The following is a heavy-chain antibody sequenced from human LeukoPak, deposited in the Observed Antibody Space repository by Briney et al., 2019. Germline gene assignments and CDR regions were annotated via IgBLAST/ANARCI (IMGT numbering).Heavy chain of an antibody. CDR1: GYTFSDYY. CDR2: ISAYNGNT. V-gene: IGHV1-18*04. D-gene: IGHD3-10*01. CDR3: AGHQYGSGSYYVY. J-gene: IGHJ4*02. Sequence: ASVKVSCKTSGYTFSDYYIHWIRQAPGQGLEWMGWISAYNGNTNYAQKLQGRVTMTTDTSTSTAYMELRSLRSDDTAVYYCAGHQYGSGSYYVYWGQETLVTVSS.